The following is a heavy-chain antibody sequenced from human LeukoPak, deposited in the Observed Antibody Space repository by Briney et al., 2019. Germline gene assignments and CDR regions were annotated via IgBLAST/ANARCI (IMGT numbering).Heavy chain of an antibody. V-gene: IGHV4-4*09. CDR3: ARLTGYYDFWSGYSRSDYYYYYMDV. CDR1: GSSISSYY. D-gene: IGHD3-3*01. Sequence: SETLSLTCTVSGSSISSYYWSWIRQPPGKGLEWIGYIYTSGSTNYNPSLKSRVTISVDTSKNQFSLKLSSVTAADTAVYYCARLTGYYDFWSGYSRSDYYYYYMDVWGKGTTVTVSS. J-gene: IGHJ6*03. CDR2: IYTSGST.